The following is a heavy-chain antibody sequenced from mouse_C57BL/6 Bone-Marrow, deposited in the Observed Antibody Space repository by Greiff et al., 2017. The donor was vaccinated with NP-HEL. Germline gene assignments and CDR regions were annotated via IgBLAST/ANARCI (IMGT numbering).Heavy chain of an antibody. D-gene: IGHD1-1*01. V-gene: IGHV1-69*01. J-gene: IGHJ2*01. CDR2: IDPSDSYT. CDR1: GYTFTSYW. Sequence: QVQLQQPGAELVMPGASVKLSCKASGYTFTSYWMHWVKQRPGQGLEWIGEIDPSDSYTNYNQKFKGKSTLTVDKSSSTAYMQLSSLTSEDSAVYYCARSSTAVVDYFDYWGQGTTLTVSS. CDR3: ARSSTAVVDYFDY.